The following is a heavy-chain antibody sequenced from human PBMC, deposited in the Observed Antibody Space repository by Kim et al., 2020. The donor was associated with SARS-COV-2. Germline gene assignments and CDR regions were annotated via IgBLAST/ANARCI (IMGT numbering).Heavy chain of an antibody. D-gene: IGHD6-6*01. J-gene: IGHJ4*02. CDR3: AKGYSSSSWGIIDY. V-gene: IGHV3-23*01. Sequence: ADSVKGRFSISRDNSKSTMFLQMDGLRGEDTAKYYCAKGYSSSSWGIIDYWGQGTPVTVSS.